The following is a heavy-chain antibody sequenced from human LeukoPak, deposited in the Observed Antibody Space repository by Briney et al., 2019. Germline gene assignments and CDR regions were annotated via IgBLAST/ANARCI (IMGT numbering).Heavy chain of an antibody. Sequence: HPGGSLTPSSAASEFTFSVYAMTWARPAPGKGLEWVSLITDISDTTYYADSVQGRFTISRDNSKNTLYLQMNSLRAEDTALYYCAKHGRATPDYWGQGTLVTVSS. V-gene: IGHV3-23*01. CDR1: EFTFSVYA. J-gene: IGHJ4*02. D-gene: IGHD5-12*01. CDR3: AKHGRATPDY. CDR2: ITDISDTT.